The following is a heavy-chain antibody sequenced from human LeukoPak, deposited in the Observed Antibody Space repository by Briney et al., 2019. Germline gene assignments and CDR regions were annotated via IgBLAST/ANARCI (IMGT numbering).Heavy chain of an antibody. Sequence: SETLSLTCAVYGGSFSGYYWSWIRQPPGKGLEWIGEINHSGSTNYNPSLKSRVTISVDTSKNQFSLKLSSVTAADTAVYYCARLPTRKYYYDSSGYLRDYWGQGTLVTVSS. V-gene: IGHV4-34*01. CDR1: GGSFSGYY. D-gene: IGHD3-22*01. CDR3: ARLPTRKYYYDSSGYLRDY. J-gene: IGHJ4*02. CDR2: INHSGST.